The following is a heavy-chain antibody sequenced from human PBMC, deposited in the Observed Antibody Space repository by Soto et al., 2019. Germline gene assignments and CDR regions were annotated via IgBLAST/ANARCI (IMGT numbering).Heavy chain of an antibody. CDR2: ISSSGSTI. CDR1: GFTFSSYE. Sequence: EVQLVESGGGLVQPGGSLRLSCAASGFTFSSYEMNWVRQAPGKGLEWVSYISSSGSTIYYADSVKGRFTISRDNAKNSLYLQMNSLRAEETAVYYCASTTLWFDITWGQGTLVTVSS. CDR3: ASTTLWFDIT. V-gene: IGHV3-48*03. J-gene: IGHJ4*02. D-gene: IGHD3-10*01.